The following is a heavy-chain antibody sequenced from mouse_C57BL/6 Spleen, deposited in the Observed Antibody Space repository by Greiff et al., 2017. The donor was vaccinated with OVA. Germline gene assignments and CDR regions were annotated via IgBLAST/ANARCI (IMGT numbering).Heavy chain of an antibody. V-gene: IGHV1-69*01. D-gene: IGHD2-4*01. CDR3: ARSGIDYDDAMDY. CDR2: IDPSDSYT. Sequence: QVQLQQPGAELVMPGASVKLSCKASGYTFTSYWMHWVKQRPGQGLEWIGEIDPSDSYTNYNQKFKGKSTLTVDKSSSTAYMQLSSLTSEDSAVYYCARSGIDYDDAMDYWGQGTSVTVSS. CDR1: GYTFTSYW. J-gene: IGHJ4*01.